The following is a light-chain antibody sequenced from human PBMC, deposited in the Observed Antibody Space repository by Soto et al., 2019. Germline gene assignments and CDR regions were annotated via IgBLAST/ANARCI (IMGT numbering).Light chain of an antibody. CDR3: TSYGGSNNVL. J-gene: IGLJ3*02. V-gene: IGLV2-8*01. CDR1: SGDVGYYNY. CDR2: EVS. Sequence: QSVLTQPPSASGSPGQSVTISCTGTSGDVGYYNYVSWYQQHPGKAPKLIISEVSKRPSGVPDRFSGSKSGNTASLTVSGLQAEDEADYYCTSYGGSNNVLFGGGTQLTVL.